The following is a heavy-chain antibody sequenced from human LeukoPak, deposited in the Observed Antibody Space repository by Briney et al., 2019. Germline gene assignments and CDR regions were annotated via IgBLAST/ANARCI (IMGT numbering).Heavy chain of an antibody. D-gene: IGHD3-16*01. CDR1: GFIFSSYG. J-gene: IGHJ6*02. V-gene: IGHV3-30*03. Sequence: GGSLRLSCAASGFIFSSYGMHWVRQAPGKGLEWVAVISYDGSNKYYADSVKGRFTISRDNSKNTLYLQMNSLRAEDTAVYYCARDLGYRLPYYGMDVRGQGTTVTVSS. CDR3: ARDLGYRLPYYGMDV. CDR2: ISYDGSNK.